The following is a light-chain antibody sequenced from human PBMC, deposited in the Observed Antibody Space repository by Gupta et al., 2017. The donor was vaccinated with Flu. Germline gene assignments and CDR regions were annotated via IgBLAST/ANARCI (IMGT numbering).Light chain of an antibody. CDR3: SSYTSSTTVV. J-gene: IGLJ3*02. Sequence: QSALTQPASVSGSPGQSITISCTGPSSDIGSYNYVSWYQQHPGKAPKLLIYGVTNRPSGVSNRFSGSKSGDTASLTISGLQAEDDADYYCSSYTSSTTVVFGGGTKLTVL. CDR1: SSDIGSYNY. V-gene: IGLV2-14*01. CDR2: GVT.